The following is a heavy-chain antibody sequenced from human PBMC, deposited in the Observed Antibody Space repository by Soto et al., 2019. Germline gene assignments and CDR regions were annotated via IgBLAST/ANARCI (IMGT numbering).Heavy chain of an antibody. D-gene: IGHD1-26*01. CDR1: GGSISSYY. J-gene: IGHJ4*02. Sequence: SETLSLTCTVSGGSISSYYWSWIRPTPGKGLEWIGYIYYSGSTNYNPSLKSRVTISVDTSKNQFSLKLSSVTAADTAVYYCARAVDAGATYYFDYWGQGTLVTVSS. CDR2: IYYSGST. V-gene: IGHV4-59*01. CDR3: ARAVDAGATYYFDY.